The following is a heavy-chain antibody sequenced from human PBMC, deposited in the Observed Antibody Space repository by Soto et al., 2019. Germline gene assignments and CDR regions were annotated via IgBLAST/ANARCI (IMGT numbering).Heavy chain of an antibody. V-gene: IGHV5-51*01. CDR2: IYPGDSDT. CDR3: ARVTSYLTGNDLFYYGMDV. Sequence: PGESLKISCKGSGYSFTSYWIGWVRQMPGKGLEWMGIIYPGDSDTRYSPSFQGQVTLLADKPNNSAYLQWSSLKASDTAVYYCARVTSYLTGNDLFYYGMDVWGQGTTVTVSS. J-gene: IGHJ6*02. CDR1: GYSFTSYW. D-gene: IGHD3-9*01.